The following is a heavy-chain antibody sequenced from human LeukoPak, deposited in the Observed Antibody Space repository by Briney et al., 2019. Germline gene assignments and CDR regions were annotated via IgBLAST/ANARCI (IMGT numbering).Heavy chain of an antibody. CDR1: GYTFTSYD. CDR3: TRGGIIILGVATVVDY. D-gene: IGHD3/OR15-3a*01. J-gene: IGHJ4*02. V-gene: IGHV1-8*01. CDR2: MNPGSGNT. Sequence: ASVKVSCKAPGYTFTSYDINWVRQTTGQGLEWMGWMNPGSGNTGYAQKFQGRVTMTRNTSISTVYMEVSGLRSEGTAVYYCTRGGIIILGVATVVDYWGQGTLVTVSS.